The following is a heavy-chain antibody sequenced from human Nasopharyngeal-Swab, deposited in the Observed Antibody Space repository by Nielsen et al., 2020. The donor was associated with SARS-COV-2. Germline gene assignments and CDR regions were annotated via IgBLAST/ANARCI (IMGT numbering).Heavy chain of an antibody. Sequence: GGSLRLSCAASGFTFSSYGMHWVRQAPGKGLEWVAVISYDGSNKYYADSVKGRFTISRDNSKNTLYLQMNSLRAEDTAVYYCAKVETVVVPAAILGYYYMDVWGKGTTVTVSS. CDR3: AKVETVVVPAAILGYYYMDV. V-gene: IGHV3-30*18. CDR2: ISYDGSNK. D-gene: IGHD2-2*02. J-gene: IGHJ6*03. CDR1: GFTFSSYG.